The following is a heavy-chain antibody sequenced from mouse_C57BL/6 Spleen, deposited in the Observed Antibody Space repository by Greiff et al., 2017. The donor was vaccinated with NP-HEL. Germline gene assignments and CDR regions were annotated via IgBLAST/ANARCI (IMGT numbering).Heavy chain of an antibody. CDR3: ARGMITTRALYAMDY. D-gene: IGHD2-4*01. Sequence: QVQLQQPGAELVKPGASVKMSCKASGYTFTSYWITWVKQRPGQGLEWIGDIYPGSGSTNYNEKFKSKATLTVDTSSSTAYMQLSSLTSEDSAVYYCARGMITTRALYAMDYWGQGTSVTVSS. J-gene: IGHJ4*01. CDR2: IYPGSGST. V-gene: IGHV1-55*01. CDR1: GYTFTSYW.